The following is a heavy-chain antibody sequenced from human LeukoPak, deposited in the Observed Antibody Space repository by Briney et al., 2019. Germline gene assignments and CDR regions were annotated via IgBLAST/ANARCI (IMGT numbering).Heavy chain of an antibody. V-gene: IGHV3-23*01. CDR1: GFTFSSYA. CDR3: AREFELFYDY. D-gene: IGHD3-10*01. Sequence: GGSLRLSCAASGFTFSSYAMSWVRQAPGKGLEWVSAISGSGGSTYYADSVKGRFTISRDNAKNSLYLQMNSLRAEDTAVYYCAREFELFYDYWGQGTLATVSS. J-gene: IGHJ4*02. CDR2: ISGSGGST.